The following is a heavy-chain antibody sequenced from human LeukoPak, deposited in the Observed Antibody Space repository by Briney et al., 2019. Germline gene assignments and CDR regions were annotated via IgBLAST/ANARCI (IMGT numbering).Heavy chain of an antibody. V-gene: IGHV1-69*05. D-gene: IGHD6-13*01. CDR3: ARGGAIAAAADFDY. CDR2: LLPIFGTA. J-gene: IGHJ4*02. CDR1: GRTFSSYA. Sequence: SVKLSCKASGRTFSSYAISWVRQAPGQGLEWMGGLLPIFGTANYAQKFQGRVTITTDESTSTAYMELSSLRSEDTAVYYCARGGAIAAAADFDYWGQGTLVTVSS.